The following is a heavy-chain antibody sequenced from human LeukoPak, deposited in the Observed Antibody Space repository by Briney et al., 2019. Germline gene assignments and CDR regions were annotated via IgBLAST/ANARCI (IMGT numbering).Heavy chain of an antibody. V-gene: IGHV4-39*01. D-gene: IGHD3-10*01. CDR2: IYYSGST. J-gene: IGHJ4*02. CDR3: ARHRFGVHYFDY. Sequence: KPSETLSLTCTVSGGSISSGSYYWGWIRQPPGKGLEWIGSIYYSGSTHYNPSLKSRVTISVDTSKNQFSLKLSSVTAADTAVYDCARHRFGVHYFDYWGQGTLVTVSS. CDR1: GGSISSGSYY.